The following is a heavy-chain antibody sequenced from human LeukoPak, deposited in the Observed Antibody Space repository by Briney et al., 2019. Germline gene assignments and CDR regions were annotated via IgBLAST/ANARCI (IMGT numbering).Heavy chain of an antibody. D-gene: IGHD1-26*01. J-gene: IGHJ4*02. CDR3: ARGRGGSYHY. V-gene: IGHV3-74*01. Sequence: GGSLRLSCAASGFTFSNDRMHWVRQAPGKGLVWVSRINTDGSTTTYAGSVKGRFTISRDNAKNTLYLQMNSLRVEDTAVYYCARGRGGSYHYWGQGTLVTVSS. CDR1: GFTFSNDR. CDR2: INTDGSTT.